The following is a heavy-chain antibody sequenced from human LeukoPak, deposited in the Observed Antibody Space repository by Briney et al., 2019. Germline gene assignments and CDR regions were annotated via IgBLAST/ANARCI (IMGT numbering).Heavy chain of an antibody. CDR1: GGSISSYY. V-gene: IGHV4-4*07. Sequence: PSETLSLTCTVSGGSISSYYWSWIRQPAGKGLEWIGRIYTSGSTNYNPSLKSRVTMSVDTSKNQFSLKLSSVTAADTAVYYCARDNIVVVPAATYYYYGMDVWGQGTTVTVSS. J-gene: IGHJ6*02. CDR2: IYTSGST. CDR3: ARDNIVVVPAATYYYYGMDV. D-gene: IGHD2-2*01.